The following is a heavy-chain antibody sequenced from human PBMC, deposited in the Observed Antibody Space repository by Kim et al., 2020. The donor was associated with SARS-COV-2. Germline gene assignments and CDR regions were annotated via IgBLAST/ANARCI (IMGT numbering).Heavy chain of an antibody. Sequence: SETLSLTCAVYGGSFSGYYWSWIRQPPGKGLEWIGEINHSGSTNYNPSLKSRVTISVDTSKNQFSLKLSSVTAADTAVYYCARLGFYWGQGTLVTVSS. CDR3: ARLGFY. CDR1: GGSFSGYY. CDR2: INHSGST. V-gene: IGHV4-34*01. J-gene: IGHJ4*02.